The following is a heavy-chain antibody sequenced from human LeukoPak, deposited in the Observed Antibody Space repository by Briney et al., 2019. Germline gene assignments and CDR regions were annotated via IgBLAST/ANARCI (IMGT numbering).Heavy chain of an antibody. J-gene: IGHJ4*02. Sequence: SETLSLTCAVYGGSFSGYYWSLIRQPPGKGLEWIGEINHSGSTNYNPSLKSRVTISVDTSKTQFSLKLSSVTAADTAVYYCARARAGHFDYWGQGTLVTVSS. CDR3: ARARAGHFDY. V-gene: IGHV4-34*01. CDR1: GGSFSGYY. CDR2: INHSGST.